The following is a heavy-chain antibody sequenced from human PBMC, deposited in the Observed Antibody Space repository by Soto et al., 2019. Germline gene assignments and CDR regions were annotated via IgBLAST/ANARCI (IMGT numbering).Heavy chain of an antibody. CDR3: RLRGYSSASDFDV. V-gene: IGHV3-23*01. J-gene: IGHJ4*02. CDR2: DSDIGGGT. CDR1: GFTLTSYG. Sequence: EVQLLESGGDLIQPGGSLRLSCVGSGFTLTSYGMYWVRQAQGKGLEWVARDSDIGGGTFYRDSVKGRFIISRDKAKNTLYLQTNNLRVEDTAKYYCRLRGYSSASDFDVWGRGTLVTVSS. D-gene: IGHD3-10*01.